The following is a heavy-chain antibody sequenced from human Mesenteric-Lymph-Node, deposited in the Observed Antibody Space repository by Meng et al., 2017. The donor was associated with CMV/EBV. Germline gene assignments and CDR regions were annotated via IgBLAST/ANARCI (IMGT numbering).Heavy chain of an antibody. CDR1: SCSGYY. CDR3: ARGVPDIVLMVYAIPVFDY. J-gene: IGHJ4*02. CDR2: INHSGST. D-gene: IGHD2-8*01. V-gene: IGHV4-34*01. Sequence: SCSGYYWSWIRQPPGKGLGWIGEINHSGSTNYNPSLKSRVTISVDTSKNQFSLKLSSVTAADTAVYYCARGVPDIVLMVYAIPVFDYWGQGTLVTVSS.